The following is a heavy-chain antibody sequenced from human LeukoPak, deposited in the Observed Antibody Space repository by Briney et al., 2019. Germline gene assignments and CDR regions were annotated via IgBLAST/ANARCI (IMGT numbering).Heavy chain of an antibody. Sequence: SVKVSCKASGGTFNSYTISWVRQAPGQGLEWMGRIIPILGIANYAQRFQGKVTITADKSTSTAYMELSSLRSEDTAVYYCARDFWSGYYSQTDAFDIWGQGTMVTVSS. CDR1: GGTFNSYT. V-gene: IGHV1-69*04. CDR3: ARDFWSGYYSQTDAFDI. D-gene: IGHD3-3*01. J-gene: IGHJ3*02. CDR2: IIPILGIA.